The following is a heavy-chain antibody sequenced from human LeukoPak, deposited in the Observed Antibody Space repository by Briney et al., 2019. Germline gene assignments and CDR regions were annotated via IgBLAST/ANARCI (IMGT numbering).Heavy chain of an antibody. CDR2: ISGSGGST. CDR1: GCTFSGYA. CDR3: ARAPSISCSGNNCYPGY. D-gene: IGHD2-15*01. Sequence: PGGSVRLSCAASGCTFSGYAMSWVRQAPGKGLEWVSAISGSGGSTYYADSVKGRFTISRDNSKNTLYLQMNSLRAEDTAVYYCARAPSISCSGNNCYPGYWGQGTPVTVSS. J-gene: IGHJ4*02. V-gene: IGHV3-23*01.